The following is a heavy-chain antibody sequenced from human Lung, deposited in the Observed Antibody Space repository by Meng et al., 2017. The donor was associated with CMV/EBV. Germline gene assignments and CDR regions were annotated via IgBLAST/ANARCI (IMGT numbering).Heavy chain of an antibody. CDR1: GFTFSSYS. V-gene: IGHV3-21*01. CDR2: ISSSSSYI. CDR3: ARGSSSSWYEGSYYFDY. J-gene: IGHJ4*01. Sequence: GGSLRLSCAASGFTFSSYSMNWVRQAPGKGLEWVSSISSSSSYIYYADSVKGRFTISRDNAKNSLYLQMNSLRAEDTAVYYCARGSSSSWYEGSYYFDYWGHGTLVTVSS. D-gene: IGHD6-13*01.